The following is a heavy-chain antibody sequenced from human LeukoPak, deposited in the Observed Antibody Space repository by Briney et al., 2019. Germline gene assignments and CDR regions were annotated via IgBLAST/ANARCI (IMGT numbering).Heavy chain of an antibody. CDR2: ISSRSGAI. Sequence: PGGSLRLSCAASGFTFSSYGMHWVRQAPGKGLEWVSYISSRSGAIDYADSVKGRFTISRDNAKNSLYLQMNSLRAEDTAIYYCARGSEQRYYDILTGYYFVRTFDYWGQGTLVTVSS. D-gene: IGHD3-9*01. CDR1: GFTFSSYG. CDR3: ARGSEQRYYDILTGYYFVRTFDY. J-gene: IGHJ4*02. V-gene: IGHV3-48*01.